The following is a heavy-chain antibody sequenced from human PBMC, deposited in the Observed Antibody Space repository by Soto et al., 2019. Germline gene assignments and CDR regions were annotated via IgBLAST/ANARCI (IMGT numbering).Heavy chain of an antibody. CDR2: ISGSGGST. J-gene: IGHJ5*02. D-gene: IGHD3-10*01. CDR1: GFTFSSYA. CDR3: AKDLGYGSGRNWFDP. V-gene: IGHV3-23*01. Sequence: VQLLESGGGLVQPGGSLRLSCAASGFTFSSYAMSWVRQAPGKGLEWVSAISGSGGSTYYADSVKGRFTISRDNSKNTLYLLMNSLRAEDTAVYYCAKDLGYGSGRNWFDPWGQGTLVTVSS.